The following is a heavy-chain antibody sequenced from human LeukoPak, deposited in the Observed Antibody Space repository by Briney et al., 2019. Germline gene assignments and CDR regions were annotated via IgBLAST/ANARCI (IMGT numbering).Heavy chain of an antibody. CDR3: AKDIVGATAQNFDI. J-gene: IGHJ3*02. D-gene: IGHD1-26*01. CDR1: GFTFSTYG. Sequence: GGSLRLSCAASGFTFSTYGIHWARQAPGKGLEWVAFIRYDGSKTHYADSVKGRFTISRDNSKNTLYLQMNSLRAEDTAVYYCAKDIVGATAQNFDIWGQGTMVTVSS. V-gene: IGHV3-30*02. CDR2: IRYDGSKT.